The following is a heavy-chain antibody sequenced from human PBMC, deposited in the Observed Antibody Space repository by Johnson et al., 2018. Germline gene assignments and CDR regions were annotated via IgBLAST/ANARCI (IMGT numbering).Heavy chain of an antibody. V-gene: IGHV3-9*01. Sequence: VQLVESGGGLVQXGRSLRLXCAASGFTFDDYAMHWVRQAPGKGLEWVSGISWNSGSIGYADSVKGRFTISRDNAKNSLYLQLNSLRAEDTALYDCAKERFIVATNHDAFDIWGQGTMVTVSS. CDR1: GFTFDDYA. J-gene: IGHJ3*02. D-gene: IGHD5-12*01. CDR3: AKERFIVATNHDAFDI. CDR2: ISWNSGSI.